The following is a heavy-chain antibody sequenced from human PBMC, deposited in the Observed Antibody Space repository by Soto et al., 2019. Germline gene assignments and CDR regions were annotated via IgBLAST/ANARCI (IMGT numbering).Heavy chain of an antibody. CDR2: IKSKTDGWTT. V-gene: IGHV3-15*01. Sequence: PGGSLRLSCAASGFTFTNAWMSWVRQAPGKGLEWVARIKSKTDGWTTDYATPVKGRFTISRDDSKNTLYLQMNSLKIEDTAVYYCTTSPSGLSSPHYWGQGTLVTVSS. D-gene: IGHD3-3*01. J-gene: IGHJ4*02. CDR3: TTSPSGLSSPHY. CDR1: GFTFTNAW.